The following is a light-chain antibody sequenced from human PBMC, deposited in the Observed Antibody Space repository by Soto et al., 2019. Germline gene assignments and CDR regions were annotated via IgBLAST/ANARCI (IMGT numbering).Light chain of an antibody. CDR2: ATS. CDR3: QQSYSTLSIT. V-gene: IGKV1-39*01. CDR1: ESISRH. J-gene: IGKJ5*01. Sequence: DIPMTQSPSSLSAPVGDRVTITSRASESISRHLNWYQQKPGKAPNLLIYATSSLQNGVPSRFSGSGSGTDFTLTISNLQPEDFATYYCQQSYSTLSITVGQGTRLEIK.